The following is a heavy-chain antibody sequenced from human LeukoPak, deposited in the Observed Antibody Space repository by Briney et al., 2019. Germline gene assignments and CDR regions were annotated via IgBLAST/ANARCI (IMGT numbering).Heavy chain of an antibody. CDR3: ASVVLTMVRGPIGY. J-gene: IGHJ4*02. Sequence: SETLSLTCAVYGGSFSGYYWSWIRQPPGKGLEWIGEINHSGSTNYNPSLKSRVTISVDTSKNQFSLKLSSVTAADTAVYYCASVVLTMVRGPIGYWGQGTLVTVPS. V-gene: IGHV4-34*01. D-gene: IGHD3-10*01. CDR2: INHSGST. CDR1: GGSFSGYY.